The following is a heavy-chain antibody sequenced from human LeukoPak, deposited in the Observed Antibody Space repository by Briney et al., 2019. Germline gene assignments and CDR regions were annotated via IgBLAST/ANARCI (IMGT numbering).Heavy chain of an antibody. V-gene: IGHV1-18*01. CDR3: ARGGPAARLITFGGVTDF. D-gene: IGHD3-16*01. Sequence: ASVKVSCKASGYTFTSYGISWVRQAPGQGLEWMGWINAYNGNTNYAQKLQGRVTMTTDTSTSTAYMELRNLRSDDTAVYYCARGGPAARLITFGGVTDFWGQGTLVTVSS. J-gene: IGHJ4*02. CDR2: INAYNGNT. CDR1: GYTFTSYG.